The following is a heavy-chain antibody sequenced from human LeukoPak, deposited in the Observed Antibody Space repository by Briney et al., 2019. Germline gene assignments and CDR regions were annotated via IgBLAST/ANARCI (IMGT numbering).Heavy chain of an antibody. V-gene: IGHV3-48*03. J-gene: IGHJ6*02. CDR3: ARDSVWYDSSNGMDV. D-gene: IGHD3-22*01. CDR1: GFTFSSYE. Sequence: GGSLRLSCAASGFTFSSYEMNWVRQAPGEGLEWVSYISSSGSTIYYADSVKGRFTISRDNAKNSLYLQMNSLRAEDTAVYYCARDSVWYDSSNGMDVWGQGTTDSVSS. CDR2: ISSSGSTI.